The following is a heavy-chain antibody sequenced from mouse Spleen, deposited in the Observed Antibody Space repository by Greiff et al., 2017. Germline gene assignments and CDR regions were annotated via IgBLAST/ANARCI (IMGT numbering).Heavy chain of an antibody. CDR3: TRDGYYSSWFAY. J-gene: IGHJ3*01. V-gene: IGHV1-15*01. CDR2: IDPETGGT. Sequence: VQVVESGAELVRPGASVTLSCKASGYTFTDYEMHWVKQTPVHGLEWIGAIDPETGGTAYNQKFKGKAILTADKSSSTAYMELRSLTSEDSAVYYCTRDGYYSSWFAYWGQGTLVTVSA. CDR1: GYTFTDYE. D-gene: IGHD2-3*01.